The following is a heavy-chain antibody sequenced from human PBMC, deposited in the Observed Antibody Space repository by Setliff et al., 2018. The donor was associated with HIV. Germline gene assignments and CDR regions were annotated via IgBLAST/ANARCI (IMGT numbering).Heavy chain of an antibody. D-gene: IGHD2-21*02. V-gene: IGHV4-4*02. CDR1: GGSISSSNW. CDR3: ARALCGGDCYYYYYGMDV. Sequence: PSETLSLTCAVSGGSISSSNWWSWVRQPPGKGLEWIGYIYYSGSTYYNPSLKSRVTISVDTSKNQFSLKLSSVTAADTAVYYCARALCGGDCYYYYYGMDVWGQGTTVTVS. CDR2: IYYSGST. J-gene: IGHJ6*02.